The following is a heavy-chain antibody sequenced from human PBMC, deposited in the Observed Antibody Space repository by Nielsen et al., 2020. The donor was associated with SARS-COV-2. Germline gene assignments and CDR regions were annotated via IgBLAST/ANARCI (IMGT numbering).Heavy chain of an antibody. CDR3: ARQSHDYMKWFDP. CDR2: IYYSGTT. D-gene: IGHD4-11*01. Sequence: SETLSLTCTVSTGSISASYWSWIRQSPGGELQWIGNIYYSGTTSYNPSLQSRVTISVDTSKNQFFLELRSMTAADTAVYYCARQSHDYMKWFDPWGQGTLVTVSS. J-gene: IGHJ5*02. V-gene: IGHV4-59*08. CDR1: TGSISASY.